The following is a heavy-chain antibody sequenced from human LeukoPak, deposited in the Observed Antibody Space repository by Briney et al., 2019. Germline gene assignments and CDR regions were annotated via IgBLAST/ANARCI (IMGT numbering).Heavy chain of an antibody. D-gene: IGHD6-19*01. Sequence: RGSLRLSCAASGFTFSSYWMTWVRQAPGKGLEWVANIKQNGSAKYYVDSVKGRFTISRDNAKNSLYLQMNSLSAEDTAVYYCARGVAVAVWGQGTLVTVSS. J-gene: IGHJ4*02. CDR1: GFTFSSYW. CDR3: ARGVAVAV. CDR2: IKQNGSAK. V-gene: IGHV3-7*01.